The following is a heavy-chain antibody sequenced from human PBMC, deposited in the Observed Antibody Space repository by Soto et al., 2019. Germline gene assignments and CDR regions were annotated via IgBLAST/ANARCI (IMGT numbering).Heavy chain of an antibody. CDR1: GYTFTSYA. CDR3: ASDSPSQSPLTRSHSYYGLDV. Sequence: ASVKVSCKASGYTFTSYAMHWVRQAPGQRLEWMGWINAGNGNTKYSQKFQGRVTITRDTSASTAYMELSSLRSEDTAVYYCASDSPSQSPLTRSHSYYGLDVWGQGTTVTV. J-gene: IGHJ6*02. V-gene: IGHV1-3*01. CDR2: INAGNGNT.